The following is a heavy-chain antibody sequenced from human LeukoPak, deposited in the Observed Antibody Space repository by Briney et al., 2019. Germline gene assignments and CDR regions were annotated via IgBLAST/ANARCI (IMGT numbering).Heavy chain of an antibody. V-gene: IGHV3-30-3*01. CDR2: ISYDGSNK. Sequence: PGGSLRLSCAASGFTFSSYAMHWVRQAPGKGLEWVAVISYDGSNKYYADSVKGRFTISRDNSKNTLYLQMNSLRAEDTVVYYCARDPGGGPDYFDYWGQGTLVTVSS. D-gene: IGHD3-16*01. CDR1: GFTFSSYA. CDR3: ARDPGGGPDYFDY. J-gene: IGHJ4*02.